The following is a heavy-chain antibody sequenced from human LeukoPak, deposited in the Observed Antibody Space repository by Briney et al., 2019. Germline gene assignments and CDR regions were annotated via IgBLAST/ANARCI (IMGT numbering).Heavy chain of an antibody. CDR2: ISHDGMNA. J-gene: IGHJ5*02. CDR1: GLHFSGTA. CDR3: AKDGAQYSSGPECDP. D-gene: IGHD6-19*01. V-gene: IGHV3-23*01. Sequence: GGSLRHSCAASGLHFSGTAMSWVRQAPGKGLEWVSAISHDGMNAYYADSVKGRFTISRDNSKKTVSLEMSSLTAADTGVYYCAKDGAQYSSGPECDPRGQGALVTVSP.